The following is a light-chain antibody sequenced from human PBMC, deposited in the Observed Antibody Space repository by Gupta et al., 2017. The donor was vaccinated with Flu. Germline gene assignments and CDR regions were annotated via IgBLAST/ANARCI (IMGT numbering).Light chain of an antibody. CDR2: KDS. Sequence: SYELPQPPSVSVSPGQTARITCYGDALPKQYAYWYQQKPGQAPVLVIYKDSERPSGIPERFSGSSSGTTVTLTISGVQAEDEADYYCQSADSSGTYVVFGGGTKLTVL. CDR1: ALPKQY. J-gene: IGLJ2*01. CDR3: QSADSSGTYVV. V-gene: IGLV3-25*02.